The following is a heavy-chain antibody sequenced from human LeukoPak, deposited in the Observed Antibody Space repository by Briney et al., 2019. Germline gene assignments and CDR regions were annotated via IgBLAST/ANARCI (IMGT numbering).Heavy chain of an antibody. J-gene: IGHJ4*02. V-gene: IGHV3-7*01. CDR2: IKQDGSEK. CDR3: ARVRSAVVVPAAIFGY. D-gene: IGHD2-2*02. Sequence: PGGSLRLSCAALGFTFSSYWMSWVRQAPGKGLEWGAYIKQDGSEKYYVDSVKGRFTISRDNAKTSLYLQMNSLRAEDTAVYYCARVRSAVVVPAAIFGYWGQGTLVTVSS. CDR1: GFTFSSYW.